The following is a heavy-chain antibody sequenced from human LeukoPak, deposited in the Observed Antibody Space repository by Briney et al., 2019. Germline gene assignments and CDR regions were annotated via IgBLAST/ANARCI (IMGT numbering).Heavy chain of an antibody. J-gene: IGHJ4*02. CDR1: GFTFSSYA. Sequence: PGGSLRLSCAASGFTFSSYAMSWVRQAPGKGLEWASAISGSGGSTYYADSVKGRFTISRDNSKNTLYLQMNSLRAEDTAVYYCAGKPSIAAAGTVDYWGQGTLVTVSS. CDR2: ISGSGGST. V-gene: IGHV3-23*01. D-gene: IGHD6-13*01. CDR3: AGKPSIAAAGTVDY.